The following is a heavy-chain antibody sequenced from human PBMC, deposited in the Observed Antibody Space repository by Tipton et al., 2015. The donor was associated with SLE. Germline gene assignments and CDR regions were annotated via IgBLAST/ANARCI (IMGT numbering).Heavy chain of an antibody. Sequence: TLSLTCAVYGGSFSGYYWSWIRQHPGKGLEWVGDIYYSGSTYYNPSLKSRVTISVDTSKNQFSLKLSSVTAADTAVYYCARGYDSTRGLLGWFFDYWGQGTLVTVSS. J-gene: IGHJ4*02. V-gene: IGHV4-34*01. CDR3: ARGYDSTRGLLGWFFDY. CDR2: IYYSGST. CDR1: GGSFSGYY. D-gene: IGHD3-22*01.